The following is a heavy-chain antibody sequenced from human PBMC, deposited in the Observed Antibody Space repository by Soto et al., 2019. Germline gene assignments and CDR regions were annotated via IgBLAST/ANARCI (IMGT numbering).Heavy chain of an antibody. CDR1: GYTFNSYY. J-gene: IGHJ5*02. CDR2: INSSGGST. CDR3: ARARGNIAAVRPFDP. V-gene: IGHV1-46*02. Sequence: GASVKVSCKASGYTFNSYYMHWVRQAPGQGLEWMGIINSSGGSTSYAQKFQGRVTMTRDTSTSTVYMELSSLRSEDTAVYYCARARGNIAAVRPFDPWGQGTLVTVSS. D-gene: IGHD6-13*01.